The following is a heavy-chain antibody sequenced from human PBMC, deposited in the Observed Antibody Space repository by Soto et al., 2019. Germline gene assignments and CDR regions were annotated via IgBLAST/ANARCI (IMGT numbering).Heavy chain of an antibody. CDR1: GFTFDDYA. D-gene: IGHD6-19*01. J-gene: IGHJ4*02. CDR3: AKDKGSSGWYGGLFDY. Sequence: GGSLRLSCAASGFTFDDYAMHWVRQAPGKGLEWVSGISWNSGSIGYADSVKGRFTISRDNAKNSLYLQMNSLRAEDTALYYCAKDKGSSGWYGGLFDYWGQGTLVTVSS. CDR2: ISWNSGSI. V-gene: IGHV3-9*01.